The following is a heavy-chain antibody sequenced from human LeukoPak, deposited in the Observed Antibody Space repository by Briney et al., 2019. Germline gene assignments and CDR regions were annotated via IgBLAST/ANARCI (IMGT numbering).Heavy chain of an antibody. CDR3: AKVNVPYCSGGSCYPLDY. J-gene: IGHJ4*02. D-gene: IGHD2-15*01. V-gene: IGHV3-7*01. CDR1: ALTFSSSW. Sequence: SGGSLRLSCAASALTFSSSWMSWVRQAPGKGLEWVANIKKDGSEKYYADSVKGRFTISRYNSKNTLYLQMNSLRAEDTAVYYCAKVNVPYCSGGSCYPLDYWGQGPLVTVSS. CDR2: IKKDGSEK.